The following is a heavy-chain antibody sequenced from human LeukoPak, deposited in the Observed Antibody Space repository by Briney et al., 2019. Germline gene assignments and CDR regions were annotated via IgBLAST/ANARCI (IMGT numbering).Heavy chain of an antibody. CDR3: ARRIAAAGGWFDP. Sequence: SETLSLTCTASGGSVSSSSSYWGWIRQPPGKGLEWIGTIYYSGSTYYNPSLQSRVTLSVDTSKNQFSLKLNSVTAADTAVYYCARRIAAAGGWFDPWGQGTLVTVSS. D-gene: IGHD6-13*01. V-gene: IGHV4-39*01. CDR2: IYYSGST. CDR1: GGSVSSSSSY. J-gene: IGHJ5*02.